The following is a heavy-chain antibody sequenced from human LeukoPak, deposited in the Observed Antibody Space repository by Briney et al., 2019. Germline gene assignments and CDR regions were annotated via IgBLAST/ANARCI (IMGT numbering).Heavy chain of an antibody. D-gene: IGHD6-6*01. V-gene: IGHV4-4*02. CDR1: GGSISSSNW. CDR3: ARGFEYSTSSRLGYYYFYMDV. CDR2: IYHSGST. J-gene: IGHJ6*03. Sequence: SETLSLTCAVSGGSISSSNWRSWVRQPPGKGLEWIGEIYHSGSTNYNPSLRSRLTMSVDTSKNQFSLNLRFVTAADTAVFYCARGFEYSTSSRLGYYYFYMDVWGIGTTVTVSS.